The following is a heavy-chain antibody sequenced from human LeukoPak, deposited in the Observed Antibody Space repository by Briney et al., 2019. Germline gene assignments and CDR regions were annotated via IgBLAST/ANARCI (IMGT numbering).Heavy chain of an antibody. CDR3: AKVLRYFDWLPRFDY. J-gene: IGHJ4*02. D-gene: IGHD3-9*01. CDR1: GFTFSSYA. V-gene: IGHV3-23*01. Sequence: GSLRLSCAASGFTFSSYAMSWVRQASGKGLEWVSAISGSGGSTYYADSVKGRFTISRDNSKNTLYLQMNSLRAEDTAVYYCAKVLRYFDWLPRFDYWGQGTLVTVSS. CDR2: ISGSGGST.